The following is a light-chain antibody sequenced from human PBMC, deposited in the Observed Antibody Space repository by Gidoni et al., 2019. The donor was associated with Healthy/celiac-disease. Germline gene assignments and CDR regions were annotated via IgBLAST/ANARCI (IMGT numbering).Light chain of an antibody. CDR1: QSISSW. Sequence: DIQMTQSLSTLSASVGDRVTITCRASQSISSWLAWYQQKPGKAPKLLIYKASSLESGVPSRFSGSGSGTEFTLTISSLQPDDFATYYCQQYNSYWETFGQGTKLEIK. V-gene: IGKV1-5*03. CDR2: KAS. J-gene: IGKJ2*01. CDR3: QQYNSYWET.